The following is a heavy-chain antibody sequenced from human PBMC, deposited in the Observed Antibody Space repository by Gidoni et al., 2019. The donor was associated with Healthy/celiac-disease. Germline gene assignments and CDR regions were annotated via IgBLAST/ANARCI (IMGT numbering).Heavy chain of an antibody. V-gene: IGHV1-8*01. CDR2: MNPNSGNT. D-gene: IGHD3-10*01. J-gene: IGHJ4*02. Sequence: QVQLVQSGAEVKKPGASVKVSGKASGDTFTSYDITWVRQATGQGLEWMGWMNPNSGNTGYAQKFQGRVTMTRNTSISTAYMELSSLRSEDTAVYYCARGLRGAANFDYWGQGTLVTVSS. CDR3: ARGLRGAANFDY. CDR1: GDTFTSYD.